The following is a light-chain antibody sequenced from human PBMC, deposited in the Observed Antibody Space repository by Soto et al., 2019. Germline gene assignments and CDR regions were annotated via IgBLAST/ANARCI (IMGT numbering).Light chain of an antibody. Sequence: DIQMTQSPSTLSGSVGDRVTISCRASQTISSWLAWYQQKPGKASKLLIYKASTLKSGVPSRFSVSGSGTEFTLTISSLQPDDFATYYCQHYNSYSEAFGQGTKVELK. CDR1: QTISSW. J-gene: IGKJ1*01. V-gene: IGKV1-5*03. CDR3: QHYNSYSEA. CDR2: KAS.